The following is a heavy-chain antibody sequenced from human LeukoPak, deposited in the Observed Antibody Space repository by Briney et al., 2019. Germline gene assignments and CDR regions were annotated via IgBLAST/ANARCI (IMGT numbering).Heavy chain of an antibody. Sequence: GGSLRLSCAASGFYFRSYTMNWLRQAPGKGLEWVALISYDGRNTYYADSLEGRFTISRDNSKNTLYLQTNSLRAEDTAVYYCARDLTAGGDAFDVWGQGTMVTVSS. CDR1: GFYFRSYT. V-gene: IGHV3-30*01. CDR2: ISYDGRNT. D-gene: IGHD1-14*01. CDR3: ARDLTAGGDAFDV. J-gene: IGHJ3*01.